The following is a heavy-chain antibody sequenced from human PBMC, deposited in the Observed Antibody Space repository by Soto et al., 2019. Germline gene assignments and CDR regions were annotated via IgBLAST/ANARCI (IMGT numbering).Heavy chain of an antibody. J-gene: IGHJ4*02. V-gene: IGHV4-4*07. CDR3: ARELGSGRFQRYFDF. D-gene: IGHD6-19*01. CDR2: IYTSGST. CDR1: GDSISGYH. Sequence: SETLSLTCTVSGDSISGYHWSLIRQTAGKGLEWIGHIYTSGSTTYNPSLRGRVTLSIDTSKNQFSLELRSVTAADTAVYFCARELGSGRFQRYFDFWGQGTLVTVSS.